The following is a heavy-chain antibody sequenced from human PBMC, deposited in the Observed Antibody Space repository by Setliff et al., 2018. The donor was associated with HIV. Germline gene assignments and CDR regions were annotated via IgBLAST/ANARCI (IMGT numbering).Heavy chain of an antibody. CDR1: GFSFTKYG. Sequence: ASVKVSCKASGFSFTKYGFSWVRQAPGQGLEWMGWISAYNGNTNYGQKLQGRLTMTTDTSTTTAYMELRSLRSDDTAVYYCAIDVIGGWLRPMPDYWGPGTLVTVS. CDR2: ISAYNGNT. D-gene: IGHD5-12*01. CDR3: AIDVIGGWLRPMPDY. J-gene: IGHJ4*02. V-gene: IGHV1-18*01.